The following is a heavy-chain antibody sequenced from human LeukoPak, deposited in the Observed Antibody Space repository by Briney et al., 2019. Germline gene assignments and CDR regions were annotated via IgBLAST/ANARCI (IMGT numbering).Heavy chain of an antibody. Sequence: PSETLSLTCAVSGGSISSGGYSWSWIRQPPGKGLEWIGYIYHNGNTYYSPSLKSRVTISVDRSKNQLSLKLSSVTAADTAMYYCTSGGYSYGFDYWGQGTLVTVSS. V-gene: IGHV4-30-2*01. D-gene: IGHD5-18*01. CDR2: IYHNGNT. J-gene: IGHJ4*02. CDR1: GGSISSGGYS. CDR3: TSGGYSYGFDY.